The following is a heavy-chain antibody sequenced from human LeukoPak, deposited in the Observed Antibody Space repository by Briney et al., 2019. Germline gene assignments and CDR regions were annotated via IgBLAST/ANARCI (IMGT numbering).Heavy chain of an antibody. CDR2: IDSDGSWT. CDR3: VSFYETY. CDR1: GNYL. V-gene: IGHV3-74*01. D-gene: IGHD2/OR15-2a*01. J-gene: IGHJ4*02. Sequence: PGGSLRLSCAASGNYLMHWVRQVPGKGLVWVSHIDSDGSWTSYADSVKGRFTISKGNAKNTVYLQMNSLRAEDTAVYYCVSFYETYWGRGTLVTVSS.